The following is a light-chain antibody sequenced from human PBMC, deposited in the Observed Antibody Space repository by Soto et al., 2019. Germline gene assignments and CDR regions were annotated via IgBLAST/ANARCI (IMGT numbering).Light chain of an antibody. CDR3: QQYNSSPLT. CDR2: GAS. V-gene: IGKV3-20*01. CDR1: QTVVSNY. Sequence: EIVLTQSPVTLSLSPGETATLSCRASQTVVSNYLAWYQQKPGQAPRLLIYGASSRATDIPDRFSGSGSGTDFTLTISRLEPEDFAVYHCQQYNSSPLTFGGGTKVEIK. J-gene: IGKJ4*01.